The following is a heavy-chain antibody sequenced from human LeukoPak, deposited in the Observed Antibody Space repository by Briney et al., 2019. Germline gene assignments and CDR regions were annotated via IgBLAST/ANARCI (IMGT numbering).Heavy chain of an antibody. D-gene: IGHD4-17*01. CDR3: ATHTVPYY. Sequence: GGSLRLSCAASGFTFSSYGMHWVRQAPGKGLEWVAVMSYDGSNKYYADSVKGRFTISRDNSKNTLYLQMNSLRAEDTAVYYCATHTVPYYWGQGTLVTVSS. CDR1: GFTFSSYG. J-gene: IGHJ4*02. V-gene: IGHV3-30*03. CDR2: MSYDGSNK.